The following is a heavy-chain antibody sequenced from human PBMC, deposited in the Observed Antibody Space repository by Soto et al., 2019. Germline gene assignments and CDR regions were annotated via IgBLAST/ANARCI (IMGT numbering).Heavy chain of an antibody. CDR2: INAGNGNT. J-gene: IGHJ6*02. CDR1: GYTFTSYT. V-gene: IGHV1-3*01. CDR3: AMIRFWYSYAGMDL. Sequence: QVQLVQSGAEVKKPGASVKVSCKASGYTFTSYTMHWVRQAPGQRLEWMGWINAGNGNTKYSQKFQGRVTITRDTSASAAHMELSSLRAEDTAGDYWAMIRFWYSYAGMDLWGQGTTVTVSS. D-gene: IGHD2-21*02.